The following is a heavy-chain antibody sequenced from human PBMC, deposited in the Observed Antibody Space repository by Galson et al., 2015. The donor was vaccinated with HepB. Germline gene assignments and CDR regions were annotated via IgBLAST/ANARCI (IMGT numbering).Heavy chain of an antibody. J-gene: IGHJ2*01. CDR3: AKDEFPIGLPFNL. Sequence: SLRLSCAASGFTFSNYAMSWVRQTPGRGLDWVSAISGSGGRTYYADFVKGRLTISRDNSKNTLYLQMNSLRADDTAVYYCAKDEFPIGLPFNLWGRGTLVTVSS. CDR1: GFTFSNYA. V-gene: IGHV3-23*01. CDR2: ISGSGGRT.